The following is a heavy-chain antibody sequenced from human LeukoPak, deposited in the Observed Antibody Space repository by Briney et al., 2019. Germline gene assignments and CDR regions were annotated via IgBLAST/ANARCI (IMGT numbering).Heavy chain of an antibody. CDR3: AIRRHYYGSGSPFDY. Sequence: PSETLSLTCAVYGGSFSGYYWSWIRQPPGKGLEWIGEINHSGSTNYNPSLKSRVTISVDTSKNQFSLKLSSVTAADTAVYYCAIRRHYYGSGSPFDYWGQGTLVTVSS. CDR2: INHSGST. J-gene: IGHJ4*02. D-gene: IGHD3-10*01. V-gene: IGHV4-34*01. CDR1: GGSFSGYY.